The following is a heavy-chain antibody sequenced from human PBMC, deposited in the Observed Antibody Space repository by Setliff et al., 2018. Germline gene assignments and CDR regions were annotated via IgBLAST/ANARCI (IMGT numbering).Heavy chain of an antibody. D-gene: IGHD3-3*01. V-gene: IGHV4-59*08. CDR1: GASVSSHY. Sequence: PSETLSLTCNVSGASVSSHYWDWIRQPPGKGLEWIGFISYSGITTYNVSLKSRVSISVDTSKKQFSLKLTSVTAADTAVYYCARMSGFLYMDVWGKGTTVTVSS. CDR3: ARMSGFLYMDV. CDR2: ISYSGIT. J-gene: IGHJ6*03.